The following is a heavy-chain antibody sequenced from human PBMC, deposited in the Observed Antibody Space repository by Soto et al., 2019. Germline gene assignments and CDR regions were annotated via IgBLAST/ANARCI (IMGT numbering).Heavy chain of an antibody. CDR3: AKPSSGYFPFDY. Sequence: QVQLVESGGGVVQPGRSLRLCCAASGFTFSSYGMHWVRQAPGKGLEWVAVISYDGSYKYYADSVKGRFTISRDNSKNTLYLQMNSLRPEDTAVYYCAKPSSGYFPFDYWGQGTLVTVSS. CDR1: GFTFSSYG. D-gene: IGHD3-22*01. CDR2: ISYDGSYK. V-gene: IGHV3-30*18. J-gene: IGHJ4*02.